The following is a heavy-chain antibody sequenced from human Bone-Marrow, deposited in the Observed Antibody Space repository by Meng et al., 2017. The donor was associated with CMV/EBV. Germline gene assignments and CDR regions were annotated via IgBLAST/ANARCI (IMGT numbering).Heavy chain of an antibody. D-gene: IGHD6-13*01. V-gene: IGHV3-48*04. CDR2: ISSSSSTI. CDR3: AMSPSRGYYYYGMDV. CDR1: GFTFSSYG. J-gene: IGHJ6*02. Sequence: GESLKISCAASGFTFSSYGMNWVRQAPGKGLEWVSYISSSSSTIYYADSVKGRFTISRDNAKNSLYLQMNSLRAEDTAVYYCAMSPSRGYYYYGMDVWGQGTTVTVSS.